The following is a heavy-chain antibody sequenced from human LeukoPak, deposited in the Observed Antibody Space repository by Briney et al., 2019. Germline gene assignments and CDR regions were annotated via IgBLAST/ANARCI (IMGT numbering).Heavy chain of an antibody. Sequence: GGSLRLSCAASGFSFSNYGMNWVRQALGKGLEWVSLISSSSSYIYYADSVKGRFTISRDNAKNSLYLQMNSLRAEDTAVYYCARCRNGYRNDVFDIWGQGTMVTVSS. J-gene: IGHJ3*02. CDR3: ARCRNGYRNDVFDI. CDR2: ISSSSSYI. CDR1: GFSFSNYG. V-gene: IGHV3-21*01. D-gene: IGHD5-24*01.